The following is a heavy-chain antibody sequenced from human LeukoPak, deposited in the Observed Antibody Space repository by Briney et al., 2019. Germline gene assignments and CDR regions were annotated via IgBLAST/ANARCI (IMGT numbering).Heavy chain of an antibody. Sequence: PSETLSLTCTVSGGSISSSSYYWGWIRQPPGKGLEWIGSIYYSGSTYYNPSLKSRVTISVDTSKNQFSLKLSSVTAADTAVYYCARDRASSGCFDYWGQGTLVTVSS. D-gene: IGHD6-19*01. V-gene: IGHV4-39*07. CDR2: IYYSGST. J-gene: IGHJ4*02. CDR1: GGSISSSSYY. CDR3: ARDRASSGCFDY.